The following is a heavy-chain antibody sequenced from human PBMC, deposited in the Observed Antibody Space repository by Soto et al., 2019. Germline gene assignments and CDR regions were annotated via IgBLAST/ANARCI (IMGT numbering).Heavy chain of an antibody. D-gene: IGHD3-16*02. CDR2: ISGSGFKK. CDR1: GFIFENFG. J-gene: IGHJ3*02. CDR3: ARDDDGRYPSNNFDM. V-gene: IGHV3-23*01. Sequence: EVVLLESGGGLEQPGGSLRLSCAASGFIFENFGMSWVRQAPGKGLEWISSISGSGFKKYYADSVKGRFTISRDNAKSTLHLQMTGLTAADTAVYYCARDDDGRYPSNNFDMWGQVTMVTVS.